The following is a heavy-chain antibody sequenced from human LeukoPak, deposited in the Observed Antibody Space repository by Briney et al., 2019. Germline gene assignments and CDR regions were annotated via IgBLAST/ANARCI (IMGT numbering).Heavy chain of an antibody. CDR1: GFTFNKYA. V-gene: IGHV3-23*01. D-gene: IGHD4-23*01. Sequence: GGSLRLSCAGSGFTFNKYAMNWVRQAPGKGLEWVSAIRGSGDGTNYADSVKGRFTISRDNSRNTVYLQMNSLRAEDTAAYYCANHMTTVVNGYYFDYWGQGTLVTVSS. J-gene: IGHJ4*02. CDR3: ANHMTTVVNGYYFDY. CDR2: IRGSGDGT.